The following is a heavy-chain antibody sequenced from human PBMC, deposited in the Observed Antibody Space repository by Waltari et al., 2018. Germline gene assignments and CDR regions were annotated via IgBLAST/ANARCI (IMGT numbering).Heavy chain of an antibody. J-gene: IGHJ4*02. CDR3: ARARARGFFDY. V-gene: IGHV3-7*01. D-gene: IGHD1-26*01. CDR2: IKQDGSEK. Sequence: EVQLVESGGGLVQPGGSLRLSCAASGFTFRSYWMSWVRQAPGKGLEWVANIKQDGSEKYYVDSVKGRFTISRDNAKNSLYLQMNSLRAEDTAVYYCARARARGFFDYWGQGTLVTVSS. CDR1: GFTFRSYW.